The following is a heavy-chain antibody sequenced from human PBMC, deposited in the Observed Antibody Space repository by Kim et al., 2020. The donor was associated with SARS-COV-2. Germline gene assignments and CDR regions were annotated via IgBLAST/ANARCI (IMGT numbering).Heavy chain of an antibody. CDR1: GFTFSSYS. D-gene: IGHD3-22*01. J-gene: IGHJ4*02. Sequence: GGSLRLSCAASGFTFSSYSMNWVRQAPGKGLEWVSYISSSSSTIYYADSVKGRFTISRDNAKNSLYLQMNSLRDEDTAVYYSARDYRGYYDSSGYYYFDYWGQGTLVTVSS. CDR3: ARDYRGYYDSSGYYYFDY. CDR2: ISSSSSTI. V-gene: IGHV3-48*02.